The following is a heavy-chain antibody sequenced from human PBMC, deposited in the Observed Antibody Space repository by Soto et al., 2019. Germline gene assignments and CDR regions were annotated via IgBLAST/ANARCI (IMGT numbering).Heavy chain of an antibody. CDR3: ARDATLRH. V-gene: IGHV4-59*01. J-gene: IGHJ4*01. Sequence: KPSETLSLTCTVSGDSMDSFYWNWIRQPPGKGLEWIGNIYYTGSTNYNPSLESRVSISIDTSKNQFSLQLTSVTAADTAIYYCARDATLRHWGHGTLVTVSS. CDR1: GDSMDSFY. CDR2: IYYTGST. D-gene: IGHD2-15*01.